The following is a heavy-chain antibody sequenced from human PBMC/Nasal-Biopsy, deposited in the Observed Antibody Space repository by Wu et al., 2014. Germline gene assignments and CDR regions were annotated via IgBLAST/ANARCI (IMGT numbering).Heavy chain of an antibody. V-gene: IGHV2-70*12. CDR1: GFSLTTTGMC. CDR2: IDWDEDK. J-gene: IGHJ5*02. CDR3: AHRRKYSSSSSFDP. D-gene: IGHD6-13*01. Sequence: LVKPTETLTLTCTFSGFSLTTTGMCVSWIRQAPGKALEWLALIDWDEDKHYSASLKTRLTISKDTYKNQVVLTMTDMDPVDTATYYCAHRRKYSSSSSFDPWGQGTLVTVSS.